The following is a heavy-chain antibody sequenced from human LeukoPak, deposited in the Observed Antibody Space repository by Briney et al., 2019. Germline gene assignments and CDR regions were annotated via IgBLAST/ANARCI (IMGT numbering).Heavy chain of an antibody. CDR1: GGTFTDYG. CDR2: IIPIFTTA. CDR3: ASDGGFEYYFDY. J-gene: IGHJ4*02. V-gene: IGHV1-69*06. Sequence: ASVKVSCKSSGGTFTDYGISWVRHAPGQGLEWIGRIIPIFTTANYAQKFQGRVTTTADTSTNTAYMELTSLRSEDTAVYYCASDGGFEYYFDYWGQATLLTVSS. D-gene: IGHD2/OR15-2a*01.